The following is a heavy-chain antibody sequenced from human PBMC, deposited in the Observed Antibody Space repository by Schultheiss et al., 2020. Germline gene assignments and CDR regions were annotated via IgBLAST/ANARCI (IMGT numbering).Heavy chain of an antibody. J-gene: IGHJ6*02. D-gene: IGHD4-17*01. V-gene: IGHV3-23*01. Sequence: GGSLRLSCVASGFTFSTYWMSWVRQAPGKGLEWVSAISGSGGSTYYADSVRGRFTISRDNSKNTLYLQMNSLRAEDTAVYYCARDLTPVDYGDYGYPNYGMDVWGQGTTVTVSS. CDR2: ISGSGGST. CDR3: ARDLTPVDYGDYGYPNYGMDV. CDR1: GFTFSTYW.